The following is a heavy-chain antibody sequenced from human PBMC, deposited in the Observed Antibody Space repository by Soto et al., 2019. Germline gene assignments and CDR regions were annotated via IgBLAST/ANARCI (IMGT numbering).Heavy chain of an antibody. D-gene: IGHD3-22*01. Sequence: EVQLVESGGGLVKPGGSLRLSCAASGFTFSNAWMSWVRQAPGKGLEWVGRIKSKTDGGTTDYAAPVKGRFTISRDDSKTTLYLQMNSLKTEDTAVYYCTTDLLNLGLGTLADHSSDEYYFDYWGQGTLVTVSS. V-gene: IGHV3-15*01. CDR3: TTDLLNLGLGTLADHSSDEYYFDY. CDR2: IKSKTDGGTT. CDR1: GFTFSNAW. J-gene: IGHJ4*02.